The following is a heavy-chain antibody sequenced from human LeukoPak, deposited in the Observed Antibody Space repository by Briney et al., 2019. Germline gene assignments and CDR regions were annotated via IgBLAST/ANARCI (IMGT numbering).Heavy chain of an antibody. J-gene: IGHJ5*02. Sequence: SETLSLTCAVYGGSFSGYYWSWIRQPPGKGLEWIGEINHSGSTNYNPSLKSRVTISVDTSKNQFSLKLSSVTAADTAVYYCARRYSWFDPWGQGTLVTVSS. V-gene: IGHV4-34*01. CDR2: INHSGST. CDR1: GGSFSGYY. CDR3: ARRYSWFDP.